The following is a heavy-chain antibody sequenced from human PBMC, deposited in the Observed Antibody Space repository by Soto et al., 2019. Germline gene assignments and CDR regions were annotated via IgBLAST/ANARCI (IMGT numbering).Heavy chain of an antibody. D-gene: IGHD1-26*01. Sequence: ASVKVSCKASGYTFTNYYMHWVRQAPGQGLEWMGVIHYSGATPTYAQKFQGRVTMTRDTSLSTVYMTLTRLTSDDTAVYYCARDLAKGGGSAGFDYWGQGALVTVSS. CDR3: ARDLAKGGGSAGFDY. CDR2: IHYSGATP. CDR1: GYTFTNYY. J-gene: IGHJ4*02. V-gene: IGHV1-46*01.